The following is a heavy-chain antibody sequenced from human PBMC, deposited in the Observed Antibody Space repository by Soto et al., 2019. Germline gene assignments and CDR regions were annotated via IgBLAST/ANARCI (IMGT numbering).Heavy chain of an antibody. D-gene: IGHD3-10*01. CDR1: GYTFTDYY. V-gene: IGHV1-2*04. CDR3: ARARGPSAGVDYFYF. Sequence: QVPLVQSGAEVKKPGASVKVSCKASGYTFTDYYLHWVRQAPGQGLEWMGWLNPNSGGTNYAQKFQGWVTMTGDTSIMRAKREGPWVSSSDTAVYYGARARGPSAGVDYFYFGGRGTVVPFSS. CDR2: LNPNSGGT. J-gene: IGHJ4*02.